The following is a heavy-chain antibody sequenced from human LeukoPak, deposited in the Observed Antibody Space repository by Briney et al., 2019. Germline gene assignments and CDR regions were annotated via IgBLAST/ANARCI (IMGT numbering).Heavy chain of an antibody. CDR2: ISSSSSYI. CDR1: GFTVSSYS. CDR3: ARGSGVAYYYYSMDV. Sequence: GGSLRLSCAASGFTVSSYSMNWVRQAPGKGLEWVSSISSSSSYIYYADSVKGRFTISRDNAKNSLYLQMNSLRAEDTAVYYCARGSGVAYYYYSMDVWGKGTTVTISS. V-gene: IGHV3-21*01. J-gene: IGHJ6*03. D-gene: IGHD3-3*01.